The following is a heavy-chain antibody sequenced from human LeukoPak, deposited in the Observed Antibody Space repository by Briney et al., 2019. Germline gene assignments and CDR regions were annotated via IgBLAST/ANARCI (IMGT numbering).Heavy chain of an antibody. CDR1: GGSISSYY. V-gene: IGHV4-59*01. CDR2: IYYSGST. CDR3: ARDSRVVVVPAAIWDWFDP. Sequence: PSETLSLTCTVSGGSISSYYWSWIRQPPGKGLEWVGYIYYSGSTNYNPSLKSRVTISVDTSKNQFSLKLSSVTAADTAVYYCARDSRVVVVPAAIWDWFDPWGQGTLVTVSS. J-gene: IGHJ5*02. D-gene: IGHD2-2*01.